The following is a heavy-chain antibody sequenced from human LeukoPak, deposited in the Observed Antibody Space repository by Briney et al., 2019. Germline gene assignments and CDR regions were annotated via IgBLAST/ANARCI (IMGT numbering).Heavy chain of an antibody. D-gene: IGHD6-19*01. CDR2: ISSSGSTI. J-gene: IGHJ4*02. CDR1: GFTFSSYE. CDR3: AGVAVAGYDY. Sequence: GGSLRLSCAASGFTFSSYEMNWVRQAPGKGLEWVSYISSSGSTIYYADSVKDRFTISRDNAKNSLYLQMNSLRAEDTAVYYCAGVAVAGYDYWGQGTLVTVSS. V-gene: IGHV3-48*03.